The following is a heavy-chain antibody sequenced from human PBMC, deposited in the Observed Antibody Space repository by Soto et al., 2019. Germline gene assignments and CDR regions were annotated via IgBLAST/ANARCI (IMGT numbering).Heavy chain of an antibody. CDR2: ISPYDGNT. V-gene: IGHV1-18*01. CDR1: GYTFSSYG. CDR3: ARDRPGPQHYFDY. Sequence: ASVKVSCKASGYTFSSYGINWVRQAPGQGLEWLGWISPYDGNTKYAQILQGRVSMTTDTSTKTAYMEVRSLRSDDTAVYYCARDRPGPQHYFDYWGPGTLVTVSS. J-gene: IGHJ4*02. D-gene: IGHD6-6*01.